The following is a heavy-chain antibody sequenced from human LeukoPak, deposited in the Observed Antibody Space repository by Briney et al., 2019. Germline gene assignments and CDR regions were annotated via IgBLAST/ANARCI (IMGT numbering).Heavy chain of an antibody. D-gene: IGHD3-3*01. CDR1: VFTFSSNT. J-gene: IGHJ6*02. CDR2: ISVSRGST. CDR3: ETPSPGYYDFWSGYNWADYYYGMDV. V-gene: IGHV3-23*01. Sequence: CGSLSLASAASVFTFSSNTMVWVPHAPGTGLDGVLPISVSRGSTAYADYVEARFTISRDNPKNTMSLKMNSLRAEHTAVYYCETPSPGYYDFWSGYNWADYYYGMDVWGQGTTVTLSS.